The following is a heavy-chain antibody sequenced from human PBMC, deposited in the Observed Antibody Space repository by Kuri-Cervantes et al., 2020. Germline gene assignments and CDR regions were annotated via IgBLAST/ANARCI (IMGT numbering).Heavy chain of an antibody. J-gene: IGHJ4*02. D-gene: IGHD3-22*01. CDR1: GGSISSYY. CDR2: ISYTGST. V-gene: IGHV4-59*12. CDR3: ARRGGSGYYRTRPFDY. Sequence: SETLSLTCTVSGGSISSYYWSWIRQPPGKGLEWIGYISYTGSTNYNPSLRSRVTISVDTSKNQFSLKLSSVTAADTAVYYCARRGGSGYYRTRPFDYWGQGTLVTVSS.